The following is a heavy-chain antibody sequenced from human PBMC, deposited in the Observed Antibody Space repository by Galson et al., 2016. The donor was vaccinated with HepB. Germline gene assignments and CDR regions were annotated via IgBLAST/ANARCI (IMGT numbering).Heavy chain of an antibody. CDR3: ARVGYNYGSGSYYNGDDWYFDL. CDR1: GFIFSTYE. J-gene: IGHJ2*01. CDR2: ISYDGSNK. V-gene: IGHV3-30*04. Sequence: SLRLSCAASGFIFSTYEMNWVRQAPGKGLEWVAVISYDGSNKYFADSVKGRFTISRDNSENTLYLQMNSLRAEDTAVYYCARVGYNYGSGSYYNGDDWYFDLWGRGTLVTVSS. D-gene: IGHD3-10*01.